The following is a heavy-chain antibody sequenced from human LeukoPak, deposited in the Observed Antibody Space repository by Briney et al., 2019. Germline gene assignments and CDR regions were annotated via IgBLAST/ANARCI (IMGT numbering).Heavy chain of an antibody. CDR2: IYPGDSDT. CDR3: ARAIAVAGLDPDANYFDY. J-gene: IGHJ4*02. V-gene: IGHV5-51*01. D-gene: IGHD6-19*01. CDR1: GYSFTSYW. Sequence: GESLKISCKGSGYSFTSYWIGWVRQMPGKGLEWMGIIYPGDSDTRYSPSFQGQVTISADKSISTAYLQWSSLKASDTAMYYCARAIAVAGLDPDANYFDYWGQGTLVTVSS.